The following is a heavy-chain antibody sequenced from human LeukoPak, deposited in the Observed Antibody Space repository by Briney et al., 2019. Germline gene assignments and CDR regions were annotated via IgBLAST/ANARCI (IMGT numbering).Heavy chain of an antibody. CDR3: AHRRYLYGSWNSGSFDY. D-gene: IGHD6-19*01. Sequence: SGPTLVNPTQTLTLTCTFSGFSLSSSGVGVGWVRQPPGEALEWLALIYWDDDKRYSPSLRSRLTITKDTSKNQVVLTMTNVDPVDTATYYCAHRRYLYGSWNSGSFDYWGQGTLLTVSS. J-gene: IGHJ4*02. CDR1: GFSLSSSGVG. CDR2: IYWDDDK. V-gene: IGHV2-5*02.